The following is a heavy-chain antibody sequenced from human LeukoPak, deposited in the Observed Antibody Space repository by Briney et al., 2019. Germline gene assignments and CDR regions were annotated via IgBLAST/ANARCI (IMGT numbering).Heavy chain of an antibody. V-gene: IGHV3-7*01. CDR1: GFTFSSYW. CDR3: ARDGVDGWYYFDY. Sequence: GGSLRLSCAASGFTFSSYWMSWVRQAPGKGLEWVANIKQDGSEKYYVDSVKGRFTISRDNAKNSLYLQMNSLRAEDTAVYYCARDGVDGWYYFDYWGQGTLVTVSS. J-gene: IGHJ4*02. CDR2: IKQDGSEK. D-gene: IGHD3-3*01.